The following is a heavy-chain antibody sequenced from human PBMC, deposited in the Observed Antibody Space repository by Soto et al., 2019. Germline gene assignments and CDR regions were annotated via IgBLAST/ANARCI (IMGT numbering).Heavy chain of an antibody. D-gene: IGHD4-4*01. CDR2: ISYDGSNK. Sequence: HPGGSLRLSCAASGFTFSSYGMHWVRQAPGKGLEWVAVISYDGSNKYYADSVKGRFTISRDNSKNTLYLQMNSLRAEDTAVYYCAKLWTVTTNYYYYGMDVWGQGTTVTVSS. V-gene: IGHV3-30*18. J-gene: IGHJ6*02. CDR3: AKLWTVTTNYYYYGMDV. CDR1: GFTFSSYG.